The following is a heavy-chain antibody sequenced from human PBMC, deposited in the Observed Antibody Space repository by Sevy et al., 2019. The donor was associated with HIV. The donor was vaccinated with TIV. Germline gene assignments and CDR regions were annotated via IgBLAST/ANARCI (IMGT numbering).Heavy chain of an antibody. CDR2: FDPEDGET. D-gene: IGHD3-22*01. CDR3: ATTREYYSDNSGYFDY. J-gene: IGHJ4*02. Sequence: ASVKVSCKVSGYTLTDLSIHWVRQAPGKGLEWMGRFDPEDGETIYAQMFQGRFTMTEDTSRDTAYMELNSLRSEDTAVYYCATTREYYSDNSGYFDYWGQGTLVTVSS. CDR1: GYTLTDLS. V-gene: IGHV1-24*01.